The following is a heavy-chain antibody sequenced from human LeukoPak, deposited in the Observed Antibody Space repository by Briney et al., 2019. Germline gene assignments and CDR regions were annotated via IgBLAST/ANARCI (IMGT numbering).Heavy chain of an antibody. Sequence: ASVKVSCKASGYTFTSYGISWVRQAPGQGLEWMGWISAYNGNTNYAQKLQGRVTMTTDTSTSTAYMELRSLRSDDTAVYYCARVFQDFWSGYYELVVDYWGQGTLVTVSS. CDR1: GYTFTSYG. D-gene: IGHD3-3*01. V-gene: IGHV1-18*01. CDR2: ISAYNGNT. CDR3: ARVFQDFWSGYYELVVDY. J-gene: IGHJ4*02.